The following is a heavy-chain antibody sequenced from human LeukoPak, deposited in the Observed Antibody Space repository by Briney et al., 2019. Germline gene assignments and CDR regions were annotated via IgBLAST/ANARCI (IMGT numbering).Heavy chain of an antibody. D-gene: IGHD2-21*02. CDR1: GYTFTSYG. CDR2: ISAYNGNT. Sequence: ASVKVSCKASGYTFTSYGISWVRQAPGQGLEWMGWISAYNGNTNYAQKLQGRVTMTTDTSTSTAYMELRSLRSDDTAVYYCARAEHIVVVTASPPDYYYYGMDVWGQGTTVTVSS. CDR3: ARAEHIVVVTASPPDYYYYGMDV. V-gene: IGHV1-18*01. J-gene: IGHJ6*02.